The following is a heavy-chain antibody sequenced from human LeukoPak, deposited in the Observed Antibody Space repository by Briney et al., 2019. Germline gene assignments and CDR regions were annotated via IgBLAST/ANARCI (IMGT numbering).Heavy chain of an antibody. CDR2: IYYSGST. CDR3: ARRHSGHQEYYFDY. Sequence: SETLSLTCTVSGGSISSSSYYWGWIRQPPGKGLEWIGSIYYSGSTYYNPSLKSRVTISVDTSKNQFSLKLSSVTAADTAVYYCARRHSGHQEYYFDYWGQGTLVTVSS. J-gene: IGHJ4*02. D-gene: IGHD6-19*01. CDR1: GGSISSSSYY. V-gene: IGHV4-39*01.